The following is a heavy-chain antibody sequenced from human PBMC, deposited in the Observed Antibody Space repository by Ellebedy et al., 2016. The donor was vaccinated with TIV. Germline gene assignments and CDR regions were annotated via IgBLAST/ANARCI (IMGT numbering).Heavy chain of an antibody. J-gene: IGHJ4*02. Sequence: ASVKVSXXVSGYTLTELSMHWVRQAPGKGVEWMGGFDPEDGETIYAQKFQGRVTMTEDTSTNTAYMELSSLRSEDTAVYYCTTELSGSYSTFDYWGQGTLVTVSS. CDR1: GYTLTELS. CDR2: FDPEDGET. CDR3: TTELSGSYSTFDY. D-gene: IGHD1-26*01. V-gene: IGHV1-24*01.